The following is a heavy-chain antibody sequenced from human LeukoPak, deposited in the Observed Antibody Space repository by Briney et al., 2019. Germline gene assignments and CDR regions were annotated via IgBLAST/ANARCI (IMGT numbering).Heavy chain of an antibody. D-gene: IGHD4-17*01. J-gene: IGHJ3*02. CDR3: ARGSVTSPSVLAFDI. Sequence: SETLSLTCTVSGGSISSYYWSWIRQPAGKGLEWIGRIYTSGSTNYNPSLKSRVTMSVDTSKNQFSLKLSSVTAADTAVYYCARGSVTSPSVLAFDIWGQGTMVTVSS. V-gene: IGHV4-4*07. CDR1: GGSISSYY. CDR2: IYTSGST.